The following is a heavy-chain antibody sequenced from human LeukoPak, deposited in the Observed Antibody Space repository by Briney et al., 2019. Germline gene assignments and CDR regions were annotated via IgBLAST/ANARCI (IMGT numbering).Heavy chain of an antibody. CDR3: AKVVTIFGVVIGEYGMDV. Sequence: GSLRLSCAASGFTFSSYGMHWVRQAPGKGLEWVAVISYDGSNKYYADSVKGRFTISRDNSKNTLYLQMNSLRAEDTAVYYCAKVVTIFGVVIGEYGMDVWGQGTTVTVSS. J-gene: IGHJ6*02. CDR1: GFTFSSYG. V-gene: IGHV3-30*18. CDR2: ISYDGSNK. D-gene: IGHD3-3*01.